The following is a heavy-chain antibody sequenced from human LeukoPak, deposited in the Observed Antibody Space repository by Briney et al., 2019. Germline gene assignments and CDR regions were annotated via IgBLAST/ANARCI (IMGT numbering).Heavy chain of an antibody. CDR2: IYSDNT. J-gene: IGHJ4*02. CDR1: GFTVSSNS. CDR3: ARRAGAYSHPYDY. D-gene: IGHD4/OR15-4a*01. V-gene: IGHV3-53*01. Sequence: GGSLRLSCTVSGFTVSSNSMSWVRQAPGKGLEWVSFIYSDNTHYSDSVKGRFTISRDNSKDTLYLQMNSLRAKDTAVYYCARRAGAYSHPYDYWGQGTLVTVSS.